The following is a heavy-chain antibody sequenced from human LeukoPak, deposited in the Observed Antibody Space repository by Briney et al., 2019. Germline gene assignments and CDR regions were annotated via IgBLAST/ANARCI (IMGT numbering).Heavy chain of an antibody. D-gene: IGHD3-10*02. V-gene: IGHV3-48*03. CDR2: ISSSGSTI. J-gene: IGHJ6*04. CDR1: GFTFSSYE. Sequence: GSLRLSCAASGFTFSSYEMNWVRQAPGKGLEWVSYISSSGSTIYYADSVKGRFTISRDNAKNSLYLQMHSLRAEDTAVYYCAELGITMIGGVWGKGTTVTISS. CDR3: AELGITMIGGV.